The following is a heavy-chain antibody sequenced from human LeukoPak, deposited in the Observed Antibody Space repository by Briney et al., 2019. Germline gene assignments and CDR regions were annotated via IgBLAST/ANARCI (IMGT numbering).Heavy chain of an antibody. D-gene: IGHD2-2*02. Sequence: GGSLRLSCAASGFSFNTYNMNWDRQAPGKGLEWVSYIGSSSNNIYYADSVKGRFTISRDNAKNSLFLQMNSLRAEDTAVYYCAKSRCTSVDCYTFDSWGRGTLVTVSS. V-gene: IGHV3-21*01. CDR2: IGSSSNNI. CDR3: AKSRCTSVDCYTFDS. CDR1: GFSFNTYN. J-gene: IGHJ4*02.